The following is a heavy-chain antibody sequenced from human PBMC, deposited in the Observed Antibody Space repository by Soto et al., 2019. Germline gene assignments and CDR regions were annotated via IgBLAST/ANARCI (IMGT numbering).Heavy chain of an antibody. Sequence: GGSLRLSCSASGFTFSSYAMHWVRQAPGKGLEYVSAISSNGGSTYYADSVKGRFTISRDNSKNTLYLQMSSLRAEDTAVYYCVNGVWGFSADYWGQGTLVTVSS. CDR3: VNGVWGFSADY. CDR1: GFTFSSYA. V-gene: IGHV3-64D*06. J-gene: IGHJ4*02. CDR2: ISSNGGST. D-gene: IGHD7-27*01.